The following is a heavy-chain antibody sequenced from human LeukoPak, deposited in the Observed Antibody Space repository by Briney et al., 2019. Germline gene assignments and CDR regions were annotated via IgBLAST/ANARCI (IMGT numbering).Heavy chain of an antibody. J-gene: IGHJ4*02. D-gene: IGHD3-16*01. V-gene: IGHV1-69*08. CDR2: TIPILDTA. CDR3: ARGIRGGYFDY. Sequence: SVKVSCKASGGIFTSYTFSWVRQAPGQGLEWMGTTIPILDTANCAQTFQGRVSITADKSTSTAYMELDSLTSKDTAVYYCARGIRGGYFDYWGQGTLVTVSS. CDR1: GGIFTSYT.